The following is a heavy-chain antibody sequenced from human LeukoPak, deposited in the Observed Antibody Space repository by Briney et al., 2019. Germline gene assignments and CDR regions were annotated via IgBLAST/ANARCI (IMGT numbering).Heavy chain of an antibody. Sequence: SQTLSLTCTVSGGSISSGDYYWSWIRQPPGKGLEWIEYIYYSGSTYYNPSLKIRVTLSVDTSKNQFSLKLSSVTAADTAVYYCARVGSSSGSTSDLADYWGQGTLVTVSS. D-gene: IGHD6-6*01. J-gene: IGHJ4*02. V-gene: IGHV4-30-4*08. CDR3: ARVGSSSGSTSDLADY. CDR2: IYYSGST. CDR1: GGSISSGDYY.